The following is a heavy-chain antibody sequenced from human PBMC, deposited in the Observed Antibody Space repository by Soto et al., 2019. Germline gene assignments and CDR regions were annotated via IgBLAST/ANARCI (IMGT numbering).Heavy chain of an antibody. CDR3: ASTPIVVVKRDAADAFDI. V-gene: IGHV3-53*01. Sequence: LXLSCAASGFTVSSNYMSWFRQAPGKGLEWVSVIYSGGSTYYADSVKGRFTISRDNSKNTLYLQMNSLRAEDTAVYYCASTPIVVVKRDAADAFDIWGQGTMVTVSS. D-gene: IGHD3-22*01. CDR1: GFTVSSNY. J-gene: IGHJ3*02. CDR2: IYSGGST.